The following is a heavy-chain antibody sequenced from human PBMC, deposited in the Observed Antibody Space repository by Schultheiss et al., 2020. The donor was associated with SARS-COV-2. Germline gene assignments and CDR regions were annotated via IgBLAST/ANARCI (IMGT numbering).Heavy chain of an antibody. CDR3: ARDCPRGLTWSPGSTRLLPEPYYYYGMDV. D-gene: IGHD1-14*01. J-gene: IGHJ6*02. V-gene: IGHV3-30*01. CDR2: ISYDGSNK. CDR1: GFTFSSYA. Sequence: GGSLRLSCSASGFTFSSYAMHWVRQAPGKGLEWVAVISYDGSNKYYADSVKGRFTISRDNSKNTLYLQMNSLRAEDTAVYYCARDCPRGLTWSPGSTRLLPEPYYYYGMDVWGQGTTVTVSS.